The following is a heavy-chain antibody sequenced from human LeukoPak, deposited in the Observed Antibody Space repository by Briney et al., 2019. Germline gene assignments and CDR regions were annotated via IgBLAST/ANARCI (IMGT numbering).Heavy chain of an antibody. Sequence: GGSLRLSCAASGFAFSSYAVHWVRQAPGKGLECVAAISHDGSKKYYADFVKGRFTISRDNSKNTLYLHMNSLIPEDTAVYFCAKDWKFYYVSGSFFPDNWGQGTLVTVSS. J-gene: IGHJ4*02. CDR3: AKDWKFYYVSGSFFPDN. V-gene: IGHV3-30-3*01. D-gene: IGHD3-10*01. CDR1: GFAFSSYA. CDR2: ISHDGSKK.